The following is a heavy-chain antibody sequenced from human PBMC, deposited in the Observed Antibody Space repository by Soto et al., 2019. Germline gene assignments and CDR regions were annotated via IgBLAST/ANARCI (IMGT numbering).Heavy chain of an antibody. J-gene: IGHJ4*02. V-gene: IGHV1-24*01. CDR2: FDPEDGET. D-gene: IGHD6-19*01. CDR1: GYTLTELS. Sequence: ASVKVSCKVSGYTLTELSMHWVRQAPGKGLEWMGGFDPEDGETIYAQKFQGRVTMTEDTSTDTAYMELSSLRSEDTAVYYCARATPTEAAVAEFAYWGQGTLVTVSS. CDR3: ARATPTEAAVAEFAY.